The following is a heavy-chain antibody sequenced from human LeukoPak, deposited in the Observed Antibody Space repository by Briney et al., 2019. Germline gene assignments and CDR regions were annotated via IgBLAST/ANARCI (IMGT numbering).Heavy chain of an antibody. CDR2: IYYSGST. V-gene: IGHV4-39*07. CDR1: GGSISSSSYY. D-gene: IGHD2-15*01. Sequence: SETLSLTCTVSGGSISSSSYYWGWIRQPPGKGLEWIGSIYYSGSTYYNPSLKSRVTISVDTSKNQFSLKLSSVTAADTAVYYCARGLRAYPDYWGQGTLVTVSS. CDR3: ARGLRAYPDY. J-gene: IGHJ4*02.